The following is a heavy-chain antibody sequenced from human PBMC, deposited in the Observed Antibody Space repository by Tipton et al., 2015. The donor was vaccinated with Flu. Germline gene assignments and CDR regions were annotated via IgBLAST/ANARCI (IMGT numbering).Heavy chain of an antibody. Sequence: TLSLTCSVSGGSVNSYYWSWIRQPAGKGLEWIGRIYMGGRTNYNPSLKSRVTMSLDLFKNQISLRLSSVTAADTAVYYCARERRGGWPFYDAFDFWGQGTPVTVSS. V-gene: IGHV4-4*07. J-gene: IGHJ3*01. CDR3: ARERRGGWPFYDAFDF. D-gene: IGHD6-19*01. CDR2: IYMGGRT. CDR1: GGSVNSYY.